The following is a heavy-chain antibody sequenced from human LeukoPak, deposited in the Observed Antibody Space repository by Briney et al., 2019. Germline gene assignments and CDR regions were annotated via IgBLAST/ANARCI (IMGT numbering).Heavy chain of an antibody. CDR1: GGSISSSSYY. J-gene: IGHJ5*02. Sequence: PWETLSLTCSVSGGSISSSSYYWAWIRQPPGKGLEWIGSIYYSGSTYYSASLKSRVTISVDMSKNQFSLKLNSVTAADTAVYYCARYSGSWYWFDHWGQGTLATVSS. D-gene: IGHD6-13*01. V-gene: IGHV4-39*01. CDR3: ARYSGSWYWFDH. CDR2: IYYSGST.